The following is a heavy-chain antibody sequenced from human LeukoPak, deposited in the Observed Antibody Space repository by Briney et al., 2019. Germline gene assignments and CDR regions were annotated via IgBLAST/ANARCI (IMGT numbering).Heavy chain of an antibody. CDR2: INHSGST. D-gene: IGHD4-17*01. V-gene: IGHV4-34*01. Sequence: SETLSLTCAVYGGSFSGYYWSWIRQPPGKGLEWIGEINHSGSTNYNPSLKSRVTISVDTSKNQFSLKLSSVTAADTAVYYCARCFPALRVRYCGMDVWGQGTTVTVSS. CDR1: GGSFSGYY. CDR3: ARCFPALRVRYCGMDV. J-gene: IGHJ6*02.